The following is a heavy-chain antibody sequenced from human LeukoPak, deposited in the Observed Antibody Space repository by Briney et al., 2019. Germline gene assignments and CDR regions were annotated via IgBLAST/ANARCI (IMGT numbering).Heavy chain of an antibody. CDR1: GFPFSIYE. Sequence: GGSLRLSCAVSGFPFSIYEMNWVRQAPGKGLEWVSNIHSSGTIKYYAGSVKGRFSISRDNAKSSLYLQMNSLRVEDTAVYYCALLAVASDFDYWGQGALVTVSS. V-gene: IGHV3-48*03. D-gene: IGHD6-19*01. J-gene: IGHJ4*02. CDR3: ALLAVASDFDY. CDR2: IHSSGTIK.